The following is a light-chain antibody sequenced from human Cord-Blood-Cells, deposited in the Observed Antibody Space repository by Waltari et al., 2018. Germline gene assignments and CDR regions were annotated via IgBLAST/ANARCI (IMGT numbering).Light chain of an antibody. CDR3: QQRSNWPQFT. CDR1: QSVSSY. J-gene: IGKJ3*01. Sequence: ELVLTQSPAPLSLSPGERATLSCRASQSVSSYLAWYHQKPGQAPRLLIYDASNRATGIPARFSGSGSGTDFTLTISSLEPEDFAVYYCQQRSNWPQFTFGPGTKVDIK. V-gene: IGKV3-11*01. CDR2: DAS.